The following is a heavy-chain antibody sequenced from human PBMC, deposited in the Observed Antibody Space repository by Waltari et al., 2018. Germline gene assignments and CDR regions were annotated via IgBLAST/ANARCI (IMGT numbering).Heavy chain of an antibody. V-gene: IGHV1-18*01. CDR2: ISGKKGDT. CDR1: GYTFIAYG. Sequence: QVQLVQSGGEVKKPGASVKVSCNSSGYTFIAYGITWVRQAPGQGLEWMGWISGKKGDTNYAQKRQGRVTMTTDTSTSTTYMELRSLRSDDTAVYYCARAQALYCSVRSCYSPIDYWGQGTLVTVSS. CDR3: ARAQALYCSVRSCYSPIDY. D-gene: IGHD2-15*01. J-gene: IGHJ4*02.